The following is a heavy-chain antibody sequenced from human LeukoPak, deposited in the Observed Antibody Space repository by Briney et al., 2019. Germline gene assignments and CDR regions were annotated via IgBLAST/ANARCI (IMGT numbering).Heavy chain of an antibody. Sequence: GGSLRLSCAASGFTFDDYAMHWVRHAPGKGLEWVSGISWNSGSIGYADSVKGRFTISRDNAKNSLYLQMNSLRAEDTAVYYCARRGANDYWGQGTLVTVSS. J-gene: IGHJ4*02. CDR3: ARRGANDY. CDR2: ISWNSGSI. CDR1: GFTFDDYA. D-gene: IGHD4/OR15-4a*01. V-gene: IGHV3-9*01.